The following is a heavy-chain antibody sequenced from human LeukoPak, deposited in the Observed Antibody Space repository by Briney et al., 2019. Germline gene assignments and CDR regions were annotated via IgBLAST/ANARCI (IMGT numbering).Heavy chain of an antibody. V-gene: IGHV3-48*03. CDR3: ARVSGFGKFDP. CDR1: GFTFSSYE. J-gene: IGHJ5*02. D-gene: IGHD3-10*01. CDR2: ISSSGDTT. Sequence: PGGSLRLSCAASGFTFSSYEMNWVRHSPEKGLQWVSYISSSGDTTYYAHSLKGRFTISRDNAKNSLYLQMNSLRVEDTAVYYCARVSGFGKFDPWGQGTLVTVSS.